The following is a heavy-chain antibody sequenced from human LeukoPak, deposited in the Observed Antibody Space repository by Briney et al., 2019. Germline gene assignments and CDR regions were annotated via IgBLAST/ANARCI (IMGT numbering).Heavy chain of an antibody. Sequence: SETLSLTCAVYGGSFSGYYWSWIRQPPGKGLEWIGEINHSGSTNYNPSLKSRATISVDTSKNQFSLKLSSVTAADTAVYYCARGRGMAYWGQGTLVTVSS. CDR2: INHSGST. CDR1: GGSFSGYY. CDR3: ARGRGMAY. D-gene: IGHD6-13*01. J-gene: IGHJ4*02. V-gene: IGHV4-34*01.